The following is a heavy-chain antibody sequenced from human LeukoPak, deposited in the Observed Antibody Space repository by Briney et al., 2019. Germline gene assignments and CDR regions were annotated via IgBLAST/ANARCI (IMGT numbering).Heavy chain of an antibody. CDR3: ARDDLIGSAGDFDY. CDR2: ISGSGGST. V-gene: IGHV3-23*01. CDR1: GFTFSSYA. Sequence: GGSPRLSCAASGFTFSSYAMSWVRQAPGKGLEWVSAISGSGGSTYYADSVKGRFTISRDNSKNTLYLQMNSLRAEDTAVYYCARDDLIGSAGDFDYWGQGTLVTVSS. J-gene: IGHJ4*02. D-gene: IGHD1-26*01.